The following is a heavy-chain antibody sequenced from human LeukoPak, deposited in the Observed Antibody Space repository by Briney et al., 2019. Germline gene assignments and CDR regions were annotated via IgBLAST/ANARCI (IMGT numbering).Heavy chain of an antibody. CDR2: IDCSGRT. V-gene: IGHV4-59*01. D-gene: IGHD6-13*01. CDR1: GESSSSLY. Sequence: SDTLSLTGTDSGESSSSLYWSWIRQPPGKGLHWIGNIDCSGRTKYNPSLMSRATLLKDAPKNQFSLKLSSVTAADTAVYYCARDRSSSWYPADEGFDYWGQGTLVTVSS. CDR3: ARDRSSSWYPADEGFDY. J-gene: IGHJ4*02.